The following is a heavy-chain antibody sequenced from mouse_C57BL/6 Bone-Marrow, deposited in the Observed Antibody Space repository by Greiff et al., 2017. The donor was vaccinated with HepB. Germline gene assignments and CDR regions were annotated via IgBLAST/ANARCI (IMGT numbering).Heavy chain of an antibody. CDR3: AREGVFYYGSSDAMDY. CDR1: GYTFTSYG. CDR2: IYPRSGNT. V-gene: IGHV1-81*01. J-gene: IGHJ4*01. Sequence: QVQLKESGAELARPGASVKLSCKASGYTFTSYGISWVKQRTGQGLEWIGEIYPRSGNTYYNEKFKGKATLTADKSSSTAYMELRSLTSEDSAVYFCAREGVFYYGSSDAMDYWGQGTSVTVSS. D-gene: IGHD1-1*01.